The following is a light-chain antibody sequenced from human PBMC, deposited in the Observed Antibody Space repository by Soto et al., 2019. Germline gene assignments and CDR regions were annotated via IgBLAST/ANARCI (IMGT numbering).Light chain of an antibody. V-gene: IGLV2-11*01. CDR2: DVN. Sequence: QSALTQPRSVSGSPGQSVTISCTGTSSDVGAYNSVSWYQQHPGKAPKLMICDVNKRPSGAPDRFSGSKSGNTASLTISGLQAEDEADYYCCSYAGSSYVFGTGTKVTV. CDR3: CSYAGSSYV. J-gene: IGLJ1*01. CDR1: SSDVGAYNS.